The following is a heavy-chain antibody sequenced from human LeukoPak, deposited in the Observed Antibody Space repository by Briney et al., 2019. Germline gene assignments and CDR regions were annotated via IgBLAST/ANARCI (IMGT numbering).Heavy chain of an antibody. CDR3: AGGYYDSSGYRAGMDV. J-gene: IGHJ6*02. V-gene: IGHV3-74*01. D-gene: IGHD3-22*01. CDR2: INTDGSTT. CDR1: GFTFSSYW. Sequence: PGGSLRLSCAASGFTFSSYWMHWVRQAPGKGLVWVSRINTDGSTTSYADSVKGRFTISRDNAKNTLYLQMNSLRAEDTAVYYCAGGYYDSSGYRAGMDVWGQGTTVTVSS.